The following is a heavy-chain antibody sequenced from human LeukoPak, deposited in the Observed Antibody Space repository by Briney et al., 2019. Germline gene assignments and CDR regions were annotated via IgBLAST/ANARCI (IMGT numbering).Heavy chain of an antibody. CDR1: GGSISSSSYY. CDR3: ARKGDWFDP. Sequence: SETLSLTCTVSGGSISSSSYYWGWIRQPPGKGLEWIGSIYYSGSTYYNPSLKSRVTISVDTSKNQFSLKLSSVTAADTAVYYCARKGDWFDPWGQGTLVTVSS. V-gene: IGHV4-39*07. J-gene: IGHJ5*02. CDR2: IYYSGST. D-gene: IGHD1-26*01.